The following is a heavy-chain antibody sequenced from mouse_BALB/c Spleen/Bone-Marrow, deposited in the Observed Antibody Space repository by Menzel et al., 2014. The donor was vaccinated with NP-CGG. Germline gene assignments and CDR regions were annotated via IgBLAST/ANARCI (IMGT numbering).Heavy chain of an antibody. D-gene: IGHD2-14*01. V-gene: IGHV7-3*02. CDR2: IRNKANGYTT. J-gene: IGHJ4*01. CDR1: GFTFTDYY. CDR3: ARDAYRYAMDY. Sequence: EVQLHQSGGGLAQPGGSLRLSCATSGFTFTDYYMSWVRQPPGKALEWLGFIRNKANGYTTEYSVSVKGRFTISRDNSQSILYLQMNTLRAEDSATYYCARDAYRYAMDYWGQGTSVTVSS.